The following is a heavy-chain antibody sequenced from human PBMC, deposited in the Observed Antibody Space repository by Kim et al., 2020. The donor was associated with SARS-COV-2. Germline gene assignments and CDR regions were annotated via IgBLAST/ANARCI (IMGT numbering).Heavy chain of an antibody. CDR2: ISGSGGST. D-gene: IGHD6-13*01. CDR3: AKETRIAAAGRLATKAPASGIDY. Sequence: GGSLRLSCAASGFTFSSYAMSWVRQAPGKGLEWVSAISGSGGSTYYADSVKGRFTISRDNSKNTLYLQMNSLRAEDTAVYYCAKETRIAAAGRLATKAPASGIDYWGQGTLVTVSS. CDR1: GFTFSSYA. V-gene: IGHV3-23*01. J-gene: IGHJ4*02.